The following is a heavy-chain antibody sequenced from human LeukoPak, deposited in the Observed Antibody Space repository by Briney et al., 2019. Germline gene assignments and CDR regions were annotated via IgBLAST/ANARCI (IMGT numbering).Heavy chain of an antibody. D-gene: IGHD4-17*01. V-gene: IGHV3-23*01. CDR1: GFNYITYA. Sequence: PGGSLRLSCAASGFNYITYAMTWVRQAPGKGLEWISGISGSGSSTYYADSVKGRFTISRDNAKNSLYLQMNSLRAEDTAVYYCARGYGDYGYFDYWGQGTLVTVSS. CDR3: ARGYGDYGYFDY. CDR2: ISGSGSST. J-gene: IGHJ4*02.